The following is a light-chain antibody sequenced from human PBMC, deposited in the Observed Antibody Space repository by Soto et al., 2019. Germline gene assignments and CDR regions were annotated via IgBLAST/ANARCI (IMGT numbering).Light chain of an antibody. CDR1: SSNIGVNT. CDR2: SNN. J-gene: IGLJ2*01. V-gene: IGLV1-44*01. CDR3: ASWDDSLNGVV. Sequence: QTVVTQPPSASGTPGQGVTISCSGSSSNIGVNTVNWYQQLPGTAPKLLIYSNNLRPSGVPDRFSGSKSGTSASLAISGLQSEDDADYLCASWDDSLNGVVFGGGTKLTVL.